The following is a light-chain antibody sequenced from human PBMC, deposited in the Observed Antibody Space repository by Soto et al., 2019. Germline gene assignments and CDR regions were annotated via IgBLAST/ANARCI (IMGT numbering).Light chain of an antibody. CDR3: QSGEV. Sequence: NFMLTQPHSVSESPGKTVTISRTRSSGSIASNYVQWYQQRPGSAPTTVIYEDNQRPSGVPDRFSGSIDSSSNSASLTISGLKTEDEADYYCQSGEVFGGGTKVTVL. CDR1: SGSIASNY. J-gene: IGLJ2*01. CDR2: EDN. V-gene: IGLV6-57*04.